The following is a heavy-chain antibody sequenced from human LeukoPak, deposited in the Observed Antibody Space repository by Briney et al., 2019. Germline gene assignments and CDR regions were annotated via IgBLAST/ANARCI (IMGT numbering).Heavy chain of an antibody. CDR3: ASLSLGHY. J-gene: IGHJ4*02. V-gene: IGHV6-1*01. Sequence: SQTLSLTCAISGDSVSSNTTACNWIRQSPSRGPEWLGRTYYRSKWYNDYAASVKSRITINPDTSKNQFFLHLNSVTAEDTAVYYCASLSLGHYWGQGTLVTVSS. CDR1: GDSVSSNTTA. CDR2: TYYRSKWYN. D-gene: IGHD6-6*01.